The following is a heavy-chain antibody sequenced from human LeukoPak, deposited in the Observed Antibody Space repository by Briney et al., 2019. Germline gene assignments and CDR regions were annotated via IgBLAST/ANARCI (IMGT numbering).Heavy chain of an antibody. CDR1: GYSFTSYW. CDR3: ARTGGGYSAYDFFDY. D-gene: IGHD5-12*01. CDR2: IYPGDSDT. Sequence: GESLKISCKGSGYSFTSYWIGWVRQMPGKGLEWMGIIYPGDSDTRYSPSFQGQVTISADKSISTAYLQWSSLKASDTAMYYCARTGGGYSAYDFFDYWGQGTLVTVSS. J-gene: IGHJ4*02. V-gene: IGHV5-51*01.